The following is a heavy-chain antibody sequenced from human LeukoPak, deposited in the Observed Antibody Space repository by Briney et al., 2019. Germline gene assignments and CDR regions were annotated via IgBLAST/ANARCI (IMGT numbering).Heavy chain of an antibody. CDR2: ISGSGDSA. D-gene: IGHD3-10*01. V-gene: IGHV3-23*01. CDR1: GFTFSSNS. CDR3: TKWSGFGDD. Sequence: GGSLRLSCAASGFTFSSNSMTWVRQTPGKGLEWVSGISGSGDSAFYADSVKGRFTISRDNSRNTLYLQMSSLRPEDTAVYYCTKWSGFGDDWGQGTLVTVSS. J-gene: IGHJ4*02.